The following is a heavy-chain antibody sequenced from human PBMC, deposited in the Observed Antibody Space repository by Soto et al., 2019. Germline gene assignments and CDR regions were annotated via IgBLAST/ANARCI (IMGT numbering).Heavy chain of an antibody. CDR2: IYYSGST. J-gene: IGHJ6*02. CDR3: ARLRNYYGMDV. V-gene: IGHV4-39*01. CDR1: GGSISSSSYY. Sequence: SETLSLTCTASGGSISSSSYYWGWIRQPPGKGLEWIGSIYYSGSTYYNPSLKSRVTISVDTSKNQFSPKLSSVTAADTAVYYCARLRNYYGMDVWGQGTTVTVSS.